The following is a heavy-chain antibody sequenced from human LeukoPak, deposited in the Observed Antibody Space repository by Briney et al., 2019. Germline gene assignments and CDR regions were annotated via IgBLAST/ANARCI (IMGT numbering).Heavy chain of an antibody. D-gene: IGHD1-26*01. CDR3: ARLNSGSYFDY. Sequence: GGSLRLSCAASGFIVSSNYMSWVRQAPGKGLEWVSVIYSGGSTYYADSVKGRFTISRHNSKNTLYLQMNSLRAEDTAVYYCARLNSGSYFDYWGQGTLVTVST. J-gene: IGHJ4*02. CDR1: GFIVSSNY. CDR2: IYSGGST. V-gene: IGHV3-53*04.